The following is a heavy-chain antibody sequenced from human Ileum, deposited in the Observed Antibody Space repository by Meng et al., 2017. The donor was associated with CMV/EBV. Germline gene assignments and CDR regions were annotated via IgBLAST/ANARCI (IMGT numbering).Heavy chain of an antibody. CDR1: VFTFGGYG. Sequence: SVFTFGGYGLNWVRQATGKGLDWVSSVSSGSSYIYYTDSVASRFTISRDNTKNSLYLQMNSLRAEDTAVYYCAGELSSVVPAVIGVWGQGTTVTVSS. V-gene: IGHV3-21*01. D-gene: IGHD2-2*01. CDR3: AGELSSVVPAVIGV. CDR2: VSSGSSYI. J-gene: IGHJ6*02.